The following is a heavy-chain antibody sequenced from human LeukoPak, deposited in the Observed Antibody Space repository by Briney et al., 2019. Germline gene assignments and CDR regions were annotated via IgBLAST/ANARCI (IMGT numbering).Heavy chain of an antibody. CDR1: GGSISSYC. D-gene: IGHD2-2*01. CDR2: IYTSGST. Sequence: SETLSLTCTVSGGSISSYCWSWIRQPPGPGLEWIGRIYTSGSTNYNPSLKSRVTMSVDTSKNQFSLKLSSVTAADTAVYYCYRYCSSTSCLHSDAFDIWGQGTMVTVSS. CDR3: YRYCSSTSCLHSDAFDI. J-gene: IGHJ3*02. V-gene: IGHV4-4*07.